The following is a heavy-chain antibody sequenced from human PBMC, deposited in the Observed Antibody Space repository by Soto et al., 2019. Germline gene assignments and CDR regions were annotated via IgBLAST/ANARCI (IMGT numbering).Heavy chain of an antibody. CDR1: GYTFTSYY. V-gene: IGHV1-46*01. CDR2: INPSGGST. D-gene: IGHD2-15*01. Sequence: QVQLVQSGAEVKKPGASVKVSCKASGYTFTSYYMHWVRQAPGQGLEWMGIINPSGGSTRYAQKFQGRVTMTRDTSTSTVYMELSSLRSEDTAVYYCATVYCSGGSCYGGHFDYWGQGTLVTVSS. CDR3: ATVYCSGGSCYGGHFDY. J-gene: IGHJ4*02.